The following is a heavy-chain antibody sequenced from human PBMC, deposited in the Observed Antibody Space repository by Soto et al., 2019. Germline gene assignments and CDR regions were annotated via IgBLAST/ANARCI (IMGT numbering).Heavy chain of an antibody. V-gene: IGHV4-30-2*01. D-gene: IGHD3-10*01. J-gene: IGHJ4*01. CDR2: IYQSGST. Sequence: GYCRSMKKKPPGRGLEWIGYIYQSGSTTYNPSLKSRLTISLDRSKNEVSLKLTSVTAADTAVYYCTSDYTLRSYRFDFWGRRILVTVSS. CDR3: TSDYTLRSYRFDF. CDR1: GYC.